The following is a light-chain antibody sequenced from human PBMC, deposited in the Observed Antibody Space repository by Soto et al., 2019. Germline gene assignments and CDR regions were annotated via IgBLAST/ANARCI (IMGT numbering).Light chain of an antibody. J-gene: IGLJ3*02. Sequence: QSALTQPASVSGSPGQSITISCTGTSSDVGGYNYVSWYQQHPGKAPKLMIYEVSNRPSGVSNRFSGSKSGNTAFLTISGLRAEDEADYYCSSYTSSSTRVFGGGTKLTVL. CDR2: EVS. CDR1: SSDVGGYNY. CDR3: SSYTSSSTRV. V-gene: IGLV2-14*01.